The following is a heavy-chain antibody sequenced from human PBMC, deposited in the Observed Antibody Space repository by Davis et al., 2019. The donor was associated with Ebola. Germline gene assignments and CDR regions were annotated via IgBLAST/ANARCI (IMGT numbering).Heavy chain of an antibody. J-gene: IGHJ2*01. CDR3: ARLYGPGHYLNWYFNL. D-gene: IGHD3-10*01. Sequence: GESLKISCKGSAYIFTNYWIGWVRQKPGKGLEWMGMIYPSDSDTRYSPSFQGQVIISADKSISTAYLQWNSLQASDTAVYYCARLYGPGHYLNWYFNLWGRGTLVTVSS. CDR1: AYIFTNYW. V-gene: IGHV5-51*01. CDR2: IYPSDSDT.